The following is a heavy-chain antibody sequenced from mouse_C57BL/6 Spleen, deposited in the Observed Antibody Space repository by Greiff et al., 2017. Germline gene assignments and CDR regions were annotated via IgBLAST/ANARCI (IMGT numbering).Heavy chain of an antibody. J-gene: IGHJ3*01. D-gene: IGHD1-1*01. CDR2: ISSGSSTI. Sequence: EVKLQESGGGLVKPGGSLKLSCAASGFTFSDYGMHWVRQAPEKGLEWVAYISSGSSTIYYADTVKGRFTISRDNAKNTLFLQMTSLRSEDTAMYYCARGGSSYGFAYWGQGTLVTVSA. CDR1: GFTFSDYG. CDR3: ARGGSSYGFAY. V-gene: IGHV5-17*01.